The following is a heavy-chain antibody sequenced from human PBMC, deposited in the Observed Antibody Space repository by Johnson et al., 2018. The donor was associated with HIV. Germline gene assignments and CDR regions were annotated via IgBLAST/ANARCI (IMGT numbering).Heavy chain of an antibody. CDR2: INQAGSEK. D-gene: IGHD2-8*01. CDR1: GFTFSRDW. V-gene: IGHV3-7*01. Sequence: EVQLLESGGGLVQSGGSLRLSCAASGFTFSRDWMNWVRQAPGKGLEWVANINQAGSEKYYVDSVKGRFTISRDNAKNSLHLQMNSLRAEDTAVYYCVRDPDPLSGVAFDFWGQGTMVTVSS. J-gene: IGHJ3*01. CDR3: VRDPDPLSGVAFDF.